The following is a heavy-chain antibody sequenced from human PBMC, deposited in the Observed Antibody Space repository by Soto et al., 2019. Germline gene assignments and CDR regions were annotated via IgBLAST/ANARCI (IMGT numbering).Heavy chain of an antibody. D-gene: IGHD3-10*01. CDR2: INHSGST. V-gene: IGHV4-34*01. J-gene: IGHJ4*02. Sequence: SETLSLTCAVYGGSFSGYYWSWIRQPPGKGLEWIGEINHSGSTNYNPSLKSRVTISVDTSKNQLSLRAEDTAVYYCAKDSGSGSYPHPGYWGQGTLVTVSS. CDR1: GGSFSGYY. CDR3: AKDSGSGSYPHPGY.